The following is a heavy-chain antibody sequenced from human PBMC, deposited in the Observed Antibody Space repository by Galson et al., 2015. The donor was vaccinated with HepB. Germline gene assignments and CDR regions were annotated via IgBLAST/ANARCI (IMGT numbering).Heavy chain of an antibody. V-gene: IGHV3-23*01. CDR2: ISGSGVRT. Sequence: SLRLSCAASGFTFSNYGMRWVRQAPGKGLEWVPGISGSGVRTDYADSAKGRFTISRDNSKNTVHLQMNSLRAEDTAVYYCARDHNFAGSYGYWGQGTLVTVSS. CDR3: ARDHNFAGSYGY. D-gene: IGHD1-26*01. CDR1: GFTFSNYG. J-gene: IGHJ4*02.